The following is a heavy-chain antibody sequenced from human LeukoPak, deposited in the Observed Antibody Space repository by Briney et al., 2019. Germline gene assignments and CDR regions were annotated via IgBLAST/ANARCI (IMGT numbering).Heavy chain of an antibody. D-gene: IGHD3-22*01. CDR3: VRGIDTTGYFNY. J-gene: IGHJ4*02. CDR1: GYTFDTYP. CDR2: INTNTGSP. V-gene: IGHV7-4-1*02. Sequence: PWASVTVSCKASGYTFDTYPMNWVRQAPGQGLEWMGWINTNTGSPTYAQGLTGRFVFSLDTSVSTAFLQINSLRAEDTALYYCVRGIDTTGYFNYWGQGTLVTVSS.